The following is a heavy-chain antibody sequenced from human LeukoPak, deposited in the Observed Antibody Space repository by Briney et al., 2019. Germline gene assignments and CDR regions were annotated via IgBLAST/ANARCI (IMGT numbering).Heavy chain of an antibody. Sequence: SQTLSLTCTVSGGSISSGDYYWSWIRQPPGKGLEWLGYIYYSGSTYYNPSLKSRVTISVDTSKNQFPLKLSSVTAADTAVYYCAVTVTRDWYFDLWGRGTLVTVSS. CDR2: IYYSGST. CDR3: AVTVTRDWYFDL. D-gene: IGHD4-17*01. V-gene: IGHV4-30-4*01. J-gene: IGHJ2*01. CDR1: GGSISSGDYY.